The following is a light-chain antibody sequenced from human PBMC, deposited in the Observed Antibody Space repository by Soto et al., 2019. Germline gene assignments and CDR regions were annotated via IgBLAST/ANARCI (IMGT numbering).Light chain of an antibody. CDR3: QKYSSVIT. V-gene: IGKV1-27*01. J-gene: IGKJ5*01. CDR1: QGISTF. Sequence: DIQMTQSPSSMSASVGDRVTITCRASQGISTFLVWYQQKPGKVPKLLISAASTLQSGVPSRFSGSGSGTDFTLTITSLQPEDVATYYCQKYSSVITFGQGTRLEIK. CDR2: AAS.